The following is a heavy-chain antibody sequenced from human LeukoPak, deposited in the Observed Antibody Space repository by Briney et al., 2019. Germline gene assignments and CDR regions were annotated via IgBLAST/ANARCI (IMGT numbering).Heavy chain of an antibody. D-gene: IGHD3-22*01. CDR2: IRGSGGST. V-gene: IGHV3-23*01. Sequence: GGSLRLSCAASGFTFSSYAMSWVRQAPGKGLEWVSAIRGSGGSTYYADSVKGRFTIPRDNSKNTLYLQMNSLRAEDTAVYYCAKDGVSYYYDSSGYPEYFQHWGQGTLVTVSS. CDR3: AKDGVSYYYDSSGYPEYFQH. CDR1: GFTFSSYA. J-gene: IGHJ1*01.